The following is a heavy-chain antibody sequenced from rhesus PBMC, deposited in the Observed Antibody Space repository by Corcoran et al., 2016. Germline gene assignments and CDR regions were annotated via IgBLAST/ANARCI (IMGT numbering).Heavy chain of an antibody. V-gene: IGHV1-111*02. CDR2: VHPKEGEA. J-gene: IGHJ5-2*02. D-gene: IGHD1-20*01. CDR1: GYTFTDYY. Sequence: EVQLVQSGAEVKKPGASVKISCKASGYTFTDYYLHWVRQAPGKGLEWLGVVHPKEGEAIHAQKFQDRVTITADTSTDTAYMALRSLGSADTAVYYCATAGTTTSLDVWGRGVLVTVSS. CDR3: ATAGTTTSLDV.